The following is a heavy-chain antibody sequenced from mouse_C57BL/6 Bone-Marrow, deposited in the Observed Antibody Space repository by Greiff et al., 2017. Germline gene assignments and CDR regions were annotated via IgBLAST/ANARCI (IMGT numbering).Heavy chain of an antibody. J-gene: IGHJ3*01. CDR2: ISSGGSYT. D-gene: IGHD1-1*02. V-gene: IGHV5-6*01. CDR1: GFTFSSYG. Sequence: EVKLVESGGDLVKPGGSLKLSCAASGFTFSSYGMSWVRQTPDKRLEWVATISSGGSYTYYPDSVKGRFTISRDNAKNTLYLQMSSLKSEDTSMYYGARHRVGCYTKGGFAYWGQGTLVTVSA. CDR3: ARHRVGCYTKGGFAY.